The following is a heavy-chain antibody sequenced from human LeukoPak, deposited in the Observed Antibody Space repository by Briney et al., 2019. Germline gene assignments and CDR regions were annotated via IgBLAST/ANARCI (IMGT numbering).Heavy chain of an antibody. J-gene: IGHJ5*02. CDR3: ARRFTIFGVVILDP. CDR1: GFTFSDYY. Sequence: KPGGSLRLSCAASGFTFSDYYMSWIRQAPGKGLEWVSYISSSGSTIYYADSVKGRFTISRDNAKNSLYLQVNSLRAEDTAVYYCARRFTIFGVVILDPWGQGTLVTVSS. V-gene: IGHV3-11*01. D-gene: IGHD3-3*01. CDR2: ISSSGSTI.